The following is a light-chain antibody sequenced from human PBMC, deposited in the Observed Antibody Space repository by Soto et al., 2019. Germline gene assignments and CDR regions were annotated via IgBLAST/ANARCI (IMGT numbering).Light chain of an antibody. CDR1: SSAVGSYDL. V-gene: IGLV2-23*03. CDR2: DGF. CDR3: CSYAGSSTFV. Sequence: QSALTQPASVSGSRGKSITFSCAGSSSAVGSYDLVSWYQQHPGKAPKLIIYDGFKRPSGVSDRFSGSKSGYTASLTISGLQADDEADYYCCSYAGSSTFVFGTGTKLTVL. J-gene: IGLJ1*01.